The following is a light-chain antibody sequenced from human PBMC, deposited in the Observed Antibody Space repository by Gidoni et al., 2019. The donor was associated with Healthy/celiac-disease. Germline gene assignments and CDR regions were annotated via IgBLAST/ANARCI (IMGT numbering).Light chain of an antibody. CDR1: QSVSSY. J-gene: IGKJ4*01. CDR2: DAS. V-gene: IGKV3-11*01. CDR3: QQRSNWPPST. Sequence: LSPGERATLSCRASQSVSSYLAWYQQKPGQAHRLLIYDASNRATGIPARFSGSGSGTDFTTTISSLEPEDFAVYYCQQRSNWPPSTFGGGTKVEIK.